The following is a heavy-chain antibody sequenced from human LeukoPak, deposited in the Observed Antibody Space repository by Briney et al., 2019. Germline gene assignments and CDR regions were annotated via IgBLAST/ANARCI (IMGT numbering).Heavy chain of an antibody. CDR3: ARENSGTYYDILTGYSPSYFDY. J-gene: IGHJ4*02. D-gene: IGHD3-9*01. CDR2: IRYDGSNK. V-gene: IGHV3-30*02. Sequence: PGGSLRLSCAASGFTFSSYGMHWVRQAPGKGLEWVAFIRYDGSNKYYADSVKGRFTISRDNSKNTLYLQMNSLRAEDTAVYYCARENSGTYYDILTGYSPSYFDYWGQGTLVTVSS. CDR1: GFTFSSYG.